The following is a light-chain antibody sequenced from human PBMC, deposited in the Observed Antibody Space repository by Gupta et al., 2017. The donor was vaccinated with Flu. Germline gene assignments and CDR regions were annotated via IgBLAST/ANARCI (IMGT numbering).Light chain of an antibody. CDR2: GAS. CDR3: QHHCSSSPES. V-gene: IGKV3-20*01. J-gene: IGKJ2*01. CDR1: QSFPSNF. Sequence: EIVLTQSPGTLPLSPGERAILSYRASQSFPSNFLAWYKQKPGQAPRLVISGASRRDTGIPDRFSGSGSGKHFILTISRLEQEDFAVYFCQHHCSSSPESFGQGTKVEIK.